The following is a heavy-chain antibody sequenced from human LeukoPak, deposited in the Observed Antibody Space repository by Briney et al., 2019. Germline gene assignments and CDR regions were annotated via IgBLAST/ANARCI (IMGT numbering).Heavy chain of an antibody. V-gene: IGHV3-7*01. J-gene: IGHJ1*01. CDR2: IKGDGSEK. D-gene: IGHD3-9*01. CDR1: GFTFSSYW. Sequence: GGSLRLSCAASGFTFSSYWMSWVRLAPGKGLEWVANIKGDGSEKWYADSVKGRFTISRDNAQNSVHLQMNSLRAEDTAVYYCAREPLEGDDILTGYEHWGQGTLVTVSS. CDR3: AREPLEGDDILTGYEH.